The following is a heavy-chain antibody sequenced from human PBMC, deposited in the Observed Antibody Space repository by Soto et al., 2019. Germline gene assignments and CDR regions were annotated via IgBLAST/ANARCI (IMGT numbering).Heavy chain of an antibody. J-gene: IGHJ4*02. CDR2: IIPIFGTA. D-gene: IGHD5-18*01. Sequence: SVKVSCKASGGTFSSYAISWVRQAPGQGLEWMGGIIPIFGTANYAQKFQGRVTITADESTSTAYMELSSLRSEDTAVYYCAREVYSYGHSYYFAYPAQRTLVTVSS. CDR1: GGTFSSYA. CDR3: AREVYSYGHSYYFAY. V-gene: IGHV1-69*13.